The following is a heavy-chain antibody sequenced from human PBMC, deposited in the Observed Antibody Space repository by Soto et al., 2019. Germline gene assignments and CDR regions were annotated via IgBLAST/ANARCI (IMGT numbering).Heavy chain of an antibody. V-gene: IGHV2-70*01. D-gene: IGHD3-3*01. J-gene: IGHJ4*02. CDR1: GFSLSTSGMC. CDR2: IDWDDYK. Sequence: SGPTLVNPTQTLTLTCTFPGFSLSTSGMCVSWIRQPQEKALEWLALIDWDDYKYYSTSLKTRLTISKDTSKNQVVITMTNMDPVDTATYYCPRIYKVFWCPVDYCGQGTLVTVSS. CDR3: PRIYKVFWCPVDY.